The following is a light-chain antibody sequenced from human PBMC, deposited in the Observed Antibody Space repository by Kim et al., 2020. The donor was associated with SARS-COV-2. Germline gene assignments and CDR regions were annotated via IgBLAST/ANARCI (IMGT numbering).Light chain of an antibody. CDR3: QNCGIIPPYT. Sequence: EIVLTQSPGTLSLSPGERATLSCRASQNILNRYLAWLQQKPGQAPKVLIYDASVRVTGVPDRFSGSGSGTDFTLTISRLEPEDFAVYYCQNCGIIPPYTFGQGTKLEI. V-gene: IGKV3-20*01. J-gene: IGKJ2*01. CDR2: DAS. CDR1: QNILNRY.